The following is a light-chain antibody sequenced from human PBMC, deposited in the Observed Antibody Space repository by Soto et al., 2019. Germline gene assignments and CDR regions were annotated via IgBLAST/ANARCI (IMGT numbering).Light chain of an antibody. V-gene: IGKV1-5*01. CDR2: AAS. CDR3: QQYHTDWT. J-gene: IGKJ1*01. Sequence: DIQMSQSPSTLSASLADTFTITCRASESIDNWLAWYQQKPGKAPKLLIFAASTLVRGVPSRFSGRGSGTEFTLTISSLQADDYATFYCQQYHTDWTFGQGTKVDIK. CDR1: ESIDNW.